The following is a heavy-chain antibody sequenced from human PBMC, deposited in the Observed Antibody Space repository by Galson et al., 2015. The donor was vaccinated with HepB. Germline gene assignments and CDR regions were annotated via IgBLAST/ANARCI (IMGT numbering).Heavy chain of an antibody. Sequence: SLRLSCAASGFTFSSYAMHWVRQAPGKGLEWVAVISYDGSNKYYADSVKGRFTISRDNSKNTLYLQMNGLRAEDTAVYYCARDGGTGYGDYFVPNFDYWGQGTLVTVSS. D-gene: IGHD4-17*01. V-gene: IGHV3-30*04. CDR3: ARDGGTGYGDYFVPNFDY. CDR1: GFTFSSYA. J-gene: IGHJ4*02. CDR2: ISYDGSNK.